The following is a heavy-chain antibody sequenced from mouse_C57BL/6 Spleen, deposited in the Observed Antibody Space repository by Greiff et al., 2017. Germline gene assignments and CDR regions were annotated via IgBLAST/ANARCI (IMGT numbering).Heavy chain of an antibody. CDR2: INPNNGGT. CDR3: ARRDYSNGLDY. J-gene: IGHJ2*01. Sequence: EVQLQQSGPELVKPGASVKISCKASGYTFTDYYMNWVKQSHGKSLEWIGDINPNNGGTSYNQKFKGKATLTVDKSSSTAYMELRSLTSEDSAVYYCARRDYSNGLDYWGQGTTLTVSS. V-gene: IGHV1-26*01. D-gene: IGHD2-5*01. CDR1: GYTFTDYY.